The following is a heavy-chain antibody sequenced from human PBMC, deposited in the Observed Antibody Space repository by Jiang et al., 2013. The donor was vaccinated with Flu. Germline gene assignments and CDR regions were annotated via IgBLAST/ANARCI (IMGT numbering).Heavy chain of an antibody. Sequence: KGSGYSFTSYWIGWVRQMPGKGLEWMGIIYPGDSDTRYSLSFQGQVTISADKSISTAYLQWSSLKASDTAMYYCARRSATTVTTLPDYWGQGTLVTVSS. J-gene: IGHJ4*02. V-gene: IGHV5-51*01. CDR2: IYPGDSDT. D-gene: IGHD4-17*01. CDR1: GYSFTSYW. CDR3: ARRSATTVTTLPDY.